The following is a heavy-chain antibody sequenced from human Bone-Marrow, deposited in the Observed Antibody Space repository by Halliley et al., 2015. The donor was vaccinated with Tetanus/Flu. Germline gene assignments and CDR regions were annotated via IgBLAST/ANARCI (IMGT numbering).Heavy chain of an antibody. CDR2: IYSGGST. CDR3: VRELEYWYFDL. Sequence: SLRLSCAASGFTVSSNYMSWVRQAPGKGLEWVSVIYSGGSTYYADSVKGRFTISRDNSKNTLYLQMNSLRAEDTAVYYCVRELEYWYFDLWGRGTLVTVSS. V-gene: IGHV3-53*01. CDR1: GFTVSSNY. D-gene: IGHD6-6*01. J-gene: IGHJ2*01.